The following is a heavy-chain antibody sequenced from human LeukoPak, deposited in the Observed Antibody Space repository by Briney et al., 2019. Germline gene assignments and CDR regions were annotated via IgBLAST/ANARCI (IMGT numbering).Heavy chain of an antibody. J-gene: IGHJ4*02. Sequence: PGGSLRLSCVASEFTFSRHVMSWVRRAPGKGLEWVSSISGIGGRTYYADFVRGRFTTPRDNSKNTMSLEMNSLRVEDTAVYYCAKDYVSGDGYWDFDYWGQGTLVTVSS. CDR1: EFTFSRHV. V-gene: IGHV3-23*01. CDR2: ISGIGGRT. D-gene: IGHD5-24*01. CDR3: AKDYVSGDGYWDFDY.